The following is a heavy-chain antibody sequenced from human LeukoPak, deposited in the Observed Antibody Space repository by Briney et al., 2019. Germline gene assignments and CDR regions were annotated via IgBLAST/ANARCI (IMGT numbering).Heavy chain of an antibody. Sequence: ASVKFSCKASGYTFTSYDINWVRQATGQGLEWMGWMNPNSGNTGYAQKFQGRVTMTRNTSISTAYMELSSLRSEDTAVYYCARDLSGGTVIAALYYYYGMDVWGQGTTVTVSS. V-gene: IGHV1-8*01. CDR1: GYTFTSYD. CDR2: MNPNSGNT. D-gene: IGHD2-21*01. J-gene: IGHJ6*02. CDR3: ARDLSGGTVIAALYYYYGMDV.